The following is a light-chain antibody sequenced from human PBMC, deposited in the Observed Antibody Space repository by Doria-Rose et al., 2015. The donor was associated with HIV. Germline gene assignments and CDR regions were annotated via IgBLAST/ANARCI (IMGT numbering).Light chain of an antibody. CDR3: QQYNSWPPAIQ. CDR1: QSVSSN. J-gene: IGKJ5*01. Sequence: EIGLTQSPATLSVSPGERATLSCRASQSVSSNLAWYQEKVGQAPKLLIYGASTRATGIPARFSVSGSGTEFTLTISRLQSEDFAVYYGQQYNSWPPAIQFCQGTRLESK. V-gene: IGKV3-15*01. CDR2: GAS.